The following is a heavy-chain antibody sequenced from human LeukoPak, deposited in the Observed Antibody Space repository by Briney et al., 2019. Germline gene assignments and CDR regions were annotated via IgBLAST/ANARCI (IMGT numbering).Heavy chain of an antibody. D-gene: IGHD2-15*01. V-gene: IGHV3-48*03. J-gene: IGHJ4*02. CDR2: ISSSGRTI. Sequence: GGSLRLSCAASGFTFSSYEMNWVRQAPGKGLEWVSYISSSGRTIYYADSVKGRFTFSRDNAKNSLYLQMNSLRAEDTAVYYCARARKYCSGGSCYHLDYWGQGTLVTVSS. CDR3: ARARKYCSGGSCYHLDY. CDR1: GFTFSSYE.